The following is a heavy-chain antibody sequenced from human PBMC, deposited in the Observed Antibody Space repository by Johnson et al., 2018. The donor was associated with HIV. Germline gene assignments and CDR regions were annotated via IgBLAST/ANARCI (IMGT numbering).Heavy chain of an antibody. CDR3: ARDGRGLDAFDI. J-gene: IGHJ3*02. CDR1: EFTFDDYG. Sequence: MQLVESGGGLVQPGGSLRLSCAASEFTFDDYGMSWVRQAPGKGLEWVSGINWNGGRSGYADSVKGRFTISRDNSKNTLYLQMNSLRAEDTAVYYCARDGRGLDAFDIWGQGTVVTVSS. CDR2: INWNGGRS. V-gene: IGHV3-20*04. D-gene: IGHD3/OR15-3a*01.